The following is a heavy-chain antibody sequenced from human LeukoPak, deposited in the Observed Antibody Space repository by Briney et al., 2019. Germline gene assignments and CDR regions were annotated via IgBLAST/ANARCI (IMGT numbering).Heavy chain of an antibody. Sequence: GGSLRLSCAASGFTINNNYMSWVRQAPGRGLEWVSVIYSGDTTYYADSVKGRFTISRDNSRNTVYLQMNSLRGDDTAVYYCVKDVNWSTYWGQGTLVTVSS. D-gene: IGHD1-1*01. V-gene: IGHV3-53*01. J-gene: IGHJ4*02. CDR1: GFTINNNY. CDR3: VKDVNWSTY. CDR2: IYSGDTT.